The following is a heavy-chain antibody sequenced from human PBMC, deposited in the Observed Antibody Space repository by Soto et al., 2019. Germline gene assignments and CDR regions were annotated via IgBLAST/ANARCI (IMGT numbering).Heavy chain of an antibody. V-gene: IGHV3-21*01. CDR2: ISSSSSYI. J-gene: IGHJ4*02. CDR1: GFTFSSYS. CDR3: VRDFSPGVDY. Sequence: SLRLSCAASGFTFSSYSMNWVRQAPGKELEWVSSISSSSSYIYYADSVKGRFTISRDNAKNSLYLQMNSLRAEDTAVYYCVRDFSPGVDYWGQGTLVTVSS. D-gene: IGHD3-3*01.